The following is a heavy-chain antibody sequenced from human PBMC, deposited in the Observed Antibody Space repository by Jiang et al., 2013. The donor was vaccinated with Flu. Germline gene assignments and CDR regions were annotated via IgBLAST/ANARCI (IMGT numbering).Heavy chain of an antibody. CDR2: INPSGGST. V-gene: IGHV1-46*03. D-gene: IGHD2-2*01. CDR3: ARGGGVVVPAAIDFAVY. Sequence: GAEVKKPGASVKVSCKASGYTFTSYFMHWVRQAPGQGLEWMGIINPSGGSTTYAQKFQGRVTMSRDTSTNTVYMELSSLRSEDTAVYYCARGGGVVVPAAIDFAVYWGQGTLVIVSS. CDR1: GYTFTSYF. J-gene: IGHJ4*02.